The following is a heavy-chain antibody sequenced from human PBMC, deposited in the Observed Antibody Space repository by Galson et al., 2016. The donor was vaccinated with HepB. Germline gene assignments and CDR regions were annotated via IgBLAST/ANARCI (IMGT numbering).Heavy chain of an antibody. CDR3: ARDYRIYYYGMDV. Sequence: SETLSLTCTVSGASVTTVSYHWTWIRQPPGKGLEWIGSIQNSGRANYNPSLKSRLTISVDTSKNQFSLKLSSVTAADTAVYYCARDYRIYYYGMDVWGQGSTVTVSS. J-gene: IGHJ6*02. D-gene: IGHD2-15*01. CDR2: IQNSGRA. CDR1: GASVTTVSYH. V-gene: IGHV4-61*01.